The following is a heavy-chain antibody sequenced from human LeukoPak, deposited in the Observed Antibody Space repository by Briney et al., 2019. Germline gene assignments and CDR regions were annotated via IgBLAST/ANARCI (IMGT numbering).Heavy chain of an antibody. J-gene: IGHJ4*02. D-gene: IGHD5-18*01. V-gene: IGHV4-59*01. CDR2: IYYSGST. Sequence: SETLSLTCTVSGGSISSYYWSWIRQPPGKGLEWIGYIYYSGSTNYNPSLKSRVTISVDTSKNQFSLKLSSVTAADTAVYYCARVSYTAMDYWGQGTLVTVPS. CDR1: GGSISSYY. CDR3: ARVSYTAMDY.